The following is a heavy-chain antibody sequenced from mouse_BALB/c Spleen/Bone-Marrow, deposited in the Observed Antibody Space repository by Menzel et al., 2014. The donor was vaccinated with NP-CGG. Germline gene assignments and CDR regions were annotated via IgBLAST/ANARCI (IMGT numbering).Heavy chain of an antibody. Sequence: EVQVVESGAELVKPGASVKLSCTASGFNIKDTYMHWVKQRPEQGLERIGRIDPANGNTKYDPKFQGKATITADTSSNTAYLQLSSLTSEDTAVYYCARYYYGSSYFDYWGQGTTLTVSS. CDR2: IDPANGNT. CDR3: ARYYYGSSYFDY. CDR1: GFNIKDTY. D-gene: IGHD1-1*01. J-gene: IGHJ2*01. V-gene: IGHV14-3*02.